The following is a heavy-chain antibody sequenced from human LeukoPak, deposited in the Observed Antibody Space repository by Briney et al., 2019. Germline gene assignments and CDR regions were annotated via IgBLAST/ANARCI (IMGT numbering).Heavy chain of an antibody. CDR3: AREQGYYDSSGYYYFDY. V-gene: IGHV3-7*01. CDR1: GFTFTNYW. Sequence: SGGSLRLSCAASGFTFTNYWMSWVRQAPGKGLELVANIKQDRSEKYYVDSVKGRFTISRDNAKNSLYLQMNSLRAEDTAVYYCAREQGYYDSSGYYYFDYWGQGTLVTVSS. CDR2: IKQDRSEK. D-gene: IGHD3-22*01. J-gene: IGHJ4*02.